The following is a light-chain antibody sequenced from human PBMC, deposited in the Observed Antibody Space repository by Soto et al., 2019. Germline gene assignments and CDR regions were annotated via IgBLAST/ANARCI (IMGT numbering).Light chain of an antibody. CDR1: SSNIGSNY. J-gene: IGLJ2*01. CDR3: AGSDDSLSAVV. CDR2: RNN. Sequence: QSVLTQPPSASGTPGQRVTISCSGSSSNIGSNYVYWYQQLPGTAPKLLMYRNNQRPSGVPDRFSGAKSGASASLAISGLRSEDEADYYCAGSDDSLSAVVFGGGTKLTVL. V-gene: IGLV1-47*01.